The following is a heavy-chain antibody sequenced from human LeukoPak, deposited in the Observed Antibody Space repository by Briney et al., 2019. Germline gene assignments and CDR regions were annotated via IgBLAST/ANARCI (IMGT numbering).Heavy chain of an antibody. J-gene: IGHJ6*04. V-gene: IGHV3-74*01. Sequence: GGSLRLSCAASGFTFSSHWMHWVRQGPGEGLVWVSRINSEGSSTTYADSVKGRFTMSRDNAKNSLYLQMNSLRAEDTAVYYCAELGITMIGGVWGKGTTVTISS. CDR2: INSEGSST. CDR1: GFTFSSHW. CDR3: AELGITMIGGV. D-gene: IGHD3-10*02.